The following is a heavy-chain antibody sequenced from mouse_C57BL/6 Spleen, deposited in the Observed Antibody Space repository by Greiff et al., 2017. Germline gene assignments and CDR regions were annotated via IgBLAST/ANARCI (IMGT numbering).Heavy chain of an antibody. V-gene: IGHV1-82*01. CDR1: GYAFSSSW. Sequence: QVQLQQSGPELVKPGASVKISCKASGYAFSSSWMNWVKQRPGKGLEWIGRIYPGDGDTNYNGKFKGKATLTADKSSSTAYMQLSSLTSEGSAVYFCASDGYWFAYWGQGTLVTVSA. CDR3: ASDGYWFAY. D-gene: IGHD2-3*01. J-gene: IGHJ3*01. CDR2: IYPGDGDT.